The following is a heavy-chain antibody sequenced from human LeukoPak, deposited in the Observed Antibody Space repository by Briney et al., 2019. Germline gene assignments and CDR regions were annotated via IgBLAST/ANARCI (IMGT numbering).Heavy chain of an antibody. CDR1: GFTFTNYW. J-gene: IGHJ6*03. Sequence: PGGSLRLSCAASGFTFTNYWMSWVRQAPGKGLEWVANIKQDGSDKFYVDSVKGRFTISRDNSKNTLYLQMNSLRAEDTAVYYCAQCRGPHPYYYMDVWGKGTTVTVSS. CDR2: IKQDGSDK. D-gene: IGHD2-15*01. V-gene: IGHV3-7*03. CDR3: AQCRGPHPYYYMDV.